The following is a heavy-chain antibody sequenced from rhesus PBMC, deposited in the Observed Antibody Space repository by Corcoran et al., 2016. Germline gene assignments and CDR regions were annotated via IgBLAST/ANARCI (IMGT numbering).Heavy chain of an antibody. J-gene: IGHJ4*01. CDR2: NKRKADGGTA. CDR3: TTDSYFDY. Sequence: EVQLVESGGGLVQPGGSLRLSCAASGFTFSNVWMNWVRQAPGKGLEWVAHNKRKADGGTANIAASVKGRFTTSRDDSKNTLYLHMNSLKTEDTAVYYCTTDSYFDYWGQGVLVTVSS. V-gene: IGHV3-30*01. CDR1: GFTFSNVW.